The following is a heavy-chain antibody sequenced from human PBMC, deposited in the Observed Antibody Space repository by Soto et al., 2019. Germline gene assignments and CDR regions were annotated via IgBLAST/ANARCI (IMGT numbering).Heavy chain of an antibody. J-gene: IGHJ4*02. Sequence: PGGSLRLSCTASGFTFSSYAMHWVRQAPGKGLEWVAVISYDGSNKYYADSVKGRFTISRDNSKNTLYLQMNSLRAEDTAVYYCARDLVRSPTYYYDSSGSPYYWGEGTLVTVSS. CDR2: ISYDGSNK. CDR1: GFTFSSYA. V-gene: IGHV3-30-3*01. D-gene: IGHD3-22*01. CDR3: ARDLVRSPTYYYDSSGSPYY.